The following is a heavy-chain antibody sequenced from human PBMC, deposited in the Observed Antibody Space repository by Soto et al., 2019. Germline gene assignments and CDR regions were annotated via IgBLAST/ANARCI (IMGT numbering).Heavy chain of an antibody. CDR3: ARYYDGSGNSDAFDI. D-gene: IGHD3-22*01. J-gene: IGHJ3*02. CDR1: GFSFPSYW. V-gene: IGHV3-7*03. Sequence: GGSLRLSCAASGFSFPSYWMTWVRQAPGKGLEWVTNIKEDGSEKFYVDSVKGRFTISRDNAKNSLYLEMNGLSADDTAIYYCARYYDGSGNSDAFDIWGQGTMVTVSS. CDR2: IKEDGSEK.